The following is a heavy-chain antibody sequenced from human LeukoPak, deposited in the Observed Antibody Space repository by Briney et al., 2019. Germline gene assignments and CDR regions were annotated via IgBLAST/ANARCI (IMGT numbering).Heavy chain of an antibody. CDR3: ARLSGYDSSGYYPEPFDI. D-gene: IGHD3-22*01. CDR2: INSDGSST. Sequence: PGGSLRLSCAASGFTFSSYWMHWVRQAPGKGLVWVPRINSDGSSTSYADSVKGRFTISRDNAKNTLYLQMNSLRGVDTAVYYCARLSGYDSSGYYPEPFDIWGQGTMVTVSS. J-gene: IGHJ3*02. CDR1: GFTFSSYW. V-gene: IGHV3-74*01.